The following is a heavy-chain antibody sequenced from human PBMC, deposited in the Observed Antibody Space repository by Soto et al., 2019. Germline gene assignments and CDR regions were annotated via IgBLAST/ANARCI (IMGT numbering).Heavy chain of an antibody. CDR1: GGTFRNYP. V-gene: IGHV1-69*02. CDR3: ARGPLVVLNYFES. CDR2: IFPLTDIP. J-gene: IGHJ4*02. D-gene: IGHD3-10*01. Sequence: QVQLVQSGTEVKKPGSSVKVSCKASGGTFRNYPINWVRQAPGQGLEWMGSIFPLTDIPDYAQNFQARLTISADKSTSPAYMEVSSLTSDDTAMYFCARGPLVVLNYFESWGQGTLVTVSS.